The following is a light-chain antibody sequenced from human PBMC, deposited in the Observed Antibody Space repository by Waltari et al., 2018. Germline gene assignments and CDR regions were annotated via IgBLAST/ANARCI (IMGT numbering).Light chain of an antibody. Sequence: DIVMTQSPDSLAVSLAERATIKCKSSESLLHNVNNKNYLAWYQQRPGQPPRLLVYWASTRESGVSDRFTGSGSATDFSLTINSLQAADVAVYYCQQYFRSPQTFGQGTKLEIK. V-gene: IGKV4-1*01. CDR2: WAS. CDR3: QQYFRSPQT. J-gene: IGKJ2*01. CDR1: ESLLHNVNNKNY.